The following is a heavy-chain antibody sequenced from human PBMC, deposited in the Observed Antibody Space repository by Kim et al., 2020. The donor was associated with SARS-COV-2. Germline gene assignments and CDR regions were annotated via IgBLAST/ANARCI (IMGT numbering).Heavy chain of an antibody. CDR2: IYPGDSDT. J-gene: IGHJ6*02. CDR1: GYSFTSYW. D-gene: IGHD5-18*01. CDR3: ARAGYSYGYHPSYYYYGMDV. V-gene: IGHV5-51*01. Sequence: GESLQISCKGSGYSFTSYWIGWVRQMPGKGLEWMGIIYPGDSDTRYSPSFQGQVTISADKSISTAYLQWSSLKASDTAMYYCARAGYSYGYHPSYYYYGMDVWGQGTTVTVSS.